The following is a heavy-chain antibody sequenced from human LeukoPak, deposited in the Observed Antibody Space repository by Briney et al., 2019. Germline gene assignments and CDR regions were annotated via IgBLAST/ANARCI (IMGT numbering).Heavy chain of an antibody. J-gene: IGHJ4*02. CDR2: IKSKTDGGTT. D-gene: IGHD5-18*01. V-gene: IGHV3-15*01. CDR3: TTEGDTAVSDFDY. Sequence: GGSLRLSCAASGFTFSNAWMSWVRQAPGKGLEWVGRIKSKTDGGTTDYAAPVKGRFTISRDDSKNTLYLQMNSLKTEDTDVYYCTTEGDTAVSDFDYWGQGTLVTVYS. CDR1: GFTFSNAW.